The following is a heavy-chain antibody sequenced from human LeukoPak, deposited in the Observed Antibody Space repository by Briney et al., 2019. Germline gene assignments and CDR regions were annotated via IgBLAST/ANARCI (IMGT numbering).Heavy chain of an antibody. CDR3: ARDGDGDFYFDY. Sequence: GGSLRLSCAASGFTFSTYNMNWVRQAPGKGLEWVSSISGSSSYIYYADSVKGRFTISRDNARNSLYLQMNSLRAEDTAVYYCARDGDGDFYFDYWGQGTLVTVSS. CDR1: GFTFSTYN. J-gene: IGHJ4*02. CDR2: ISGSSSYI. V-gene: IGHV3-21*04. D-gene: IGHD2-21*02.